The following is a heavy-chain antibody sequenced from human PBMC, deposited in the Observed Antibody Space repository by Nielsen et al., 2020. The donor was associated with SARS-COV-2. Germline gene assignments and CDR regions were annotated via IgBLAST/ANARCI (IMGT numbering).Heavy chain of an antibody. CDR1: GGSISSYY. V-gene: IGHV4-59*01. CDR2: IYYSGST. J-gene: IGHJ4*02. CDR3: ARAAGWGWLQAIPPEFDY. D-gene: IGHD5-24*01. Sequence: SKTLSLTCTVSGGSISSYYWSWIRQPPGKGLEWIGYIYYSGSTNYNPSLKSRVTISVDTSKNQFSLKLSSVTAADTAVYYCARAAGWGWLQAIPPEFDYWGQGTLVTVSS.